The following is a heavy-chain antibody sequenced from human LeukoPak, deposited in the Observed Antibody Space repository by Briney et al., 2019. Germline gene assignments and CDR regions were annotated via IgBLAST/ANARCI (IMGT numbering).Heavy chain of an antibody. Sequence: GGSLRLSCAASGFTFSSYAMHWVRQAPGKGLEYVSAISSNGGSTYYANSVKGRFTISRDNSKNTLYLQMGSLRADDTAVYYCARERGGDSGSYHPTDYWGQGTLVTVSS. V-gene: IGHV3-64*01. CDR1: GFTFSSYA. J-gene: IGHJ4*02. CDR3: ARERGGDSGSYHPTDY. CDR2: ISSNGGST. D-gene: IGHD1-26*01.